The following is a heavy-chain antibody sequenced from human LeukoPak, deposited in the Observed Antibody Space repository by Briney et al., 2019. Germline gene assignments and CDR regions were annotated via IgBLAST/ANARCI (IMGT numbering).Heavy chain of an antibody. J-gene: IGHJ6*02. CDR3: ARDPTAMAVGVGMDV. Sequence: ASVKVSCKASGYTFTSYYMHWVRQAPGQGLEWMGLINPSGGSTSYVQKFQGRVTMTRDTSTNTVYMELSSLRSEDTAVYYCARDPTAMAVGVGMDVWGQGTTVTVSS. D-gene: IGHD5-18*01. CDR2: INPSGGST. V-gene: IGHV1-46*01. CDR1: GYTFTSYY.